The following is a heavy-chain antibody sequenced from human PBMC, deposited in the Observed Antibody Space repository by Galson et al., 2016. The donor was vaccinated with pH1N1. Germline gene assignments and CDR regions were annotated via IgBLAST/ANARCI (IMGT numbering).Heavy chain of an antibody. V-gene: IGHV3-33*07. CDR3: VRDFSYCRGLSCFSTPLFNWFDT. CDR1: GFDFSGYG. Sequence: SLRLSCAASGFDFSGYGMFWVRQAPRKGLEWVAAMWHDGSHEYYSDSVNGRFTISRDNSKNTLYLQMDRLTGEDTAVYYCVRDFSYCRGLSCFSTPLFNWFDTWGQGTLVTVSS. CDR2: MWHDGSHE. D-gene: IGHD2-15*01. J-gene: IGHJ5*02.